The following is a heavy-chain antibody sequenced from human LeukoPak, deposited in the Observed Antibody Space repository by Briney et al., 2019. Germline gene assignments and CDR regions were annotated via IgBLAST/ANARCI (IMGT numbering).Heavy chain of an antibody. V-gene: IGHV4-59*01. Sequence: KPSETLSLTCTVSGGSISSYYWSWIRQPPGKGLEWIGYIYYSGSTNYNPSLKSRVTISVDTSKNQFSLKLSSVTAADTAVYYCARENPHIVVVTATRVGAFDIWGQGTMVTVSS. CDR3: ARENPHIVVVTATRVGAFDI. CDR1: GGSISSYY. CDR2: IYYSGST. D-gene: IGHD2-21*02. J-gene: IGHJ3*02.